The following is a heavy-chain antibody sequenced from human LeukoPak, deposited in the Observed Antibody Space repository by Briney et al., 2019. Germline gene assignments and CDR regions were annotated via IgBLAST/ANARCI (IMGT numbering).Heavy chain of an antibody. CDR1: GYSYTNYG. CDR3: ARLSITTSLRLYYFDY. J-gene: IGHJ4*02. D-gene: IGHD2/OR15-2a*01. V-gene: IGHV5-51*01. Sequence: GEALTISCKGSGYSYTNYGLGWRRQMPGKDQEWIGIFYPGDSNTRYNPSFQGQVTFSADKSVNTAYLQWSSLRASDTAIYYCARLSITTSLRLYYFDYWGQGTLVTVPS. CDR2: FYPGDSNT.